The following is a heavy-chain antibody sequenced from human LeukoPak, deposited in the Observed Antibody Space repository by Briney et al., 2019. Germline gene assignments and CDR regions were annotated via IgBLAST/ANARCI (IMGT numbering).Heavy chain of an antibody. Sequence: GSLRLSCAASGFTFSSYSMNWVRQAPGKGLEWVSSISSSSSYIYYADSVKGRFTISRDNAKNSLYLQMNSLRAEDTAVYYCARAARPSYYYYMDVWGKGTTVTVSS. V-gene: IGHV3-21*01. CDR3: ARAARPSYYYYMDV. CDR2: ISSSSSYI. CDR1: GFTFSSYS. D-gene: IGHD6-6*01. J-gene: IGHJ6*03.